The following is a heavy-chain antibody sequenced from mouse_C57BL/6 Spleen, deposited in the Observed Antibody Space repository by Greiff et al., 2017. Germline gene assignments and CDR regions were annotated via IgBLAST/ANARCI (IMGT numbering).Heavy chain of an antibody. CDR3: ARSGDYPWFAY. V-gene: IGHV1-80*01. CDR2: IYPGDGDT. D-gene: IGHD2-4*01. Sequence: VQLQESGAELVKPGASVKISCKASGYAFSSYWMNWVKQRPGKGLEWIGQIYPGDGDTNYNGKFKGKATLTADKSPSTAYMQLSSLTSEDSAVYFCARSGDYPWFAYWGQGTLVTVSA. CDR1: GYAFSSYW. J-gene: IGHJ3*01.